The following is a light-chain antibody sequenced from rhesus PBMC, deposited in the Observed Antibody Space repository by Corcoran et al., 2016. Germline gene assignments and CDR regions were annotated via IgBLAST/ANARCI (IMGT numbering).Light chain of an antibody. CDR3: CSYIISSTFDV. J-gene: IGLJ6*01. CDR2: GVS. CDR1: TSDIGGYNY. Sequence: QSAPTQPPSVSGSPGQSVTISCTGTTSDIGGYNYVSWYQQHPGKAPKLMIYGVSNRPSGVSDRFSGSKSGNTASLTISGLQAADDADYHCCSYIISSTFDVFGSGTKLTVL. V-gene: IGLV2S7*01.